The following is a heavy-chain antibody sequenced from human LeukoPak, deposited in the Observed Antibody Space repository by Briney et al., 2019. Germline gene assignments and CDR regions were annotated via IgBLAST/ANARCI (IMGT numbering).Heavy chain of an antibody. J-gene: IGHJ4*02. CDR1: GYTFTEHF. V-gene: IGHV1-2*02. CDR3: ARDLRPANL. D-gene: IGHD1-7*01. CDR2: IHPASANT. Sequence: ASVKVSCKASGYTFTEHFIHWVRQAPGQGLQYMGWIHPASANTVYAQMFHGRVTLTRDTPATTTYIELSGLRSDDTAVYYCARDLRPANLWGQGTLVTVSS.